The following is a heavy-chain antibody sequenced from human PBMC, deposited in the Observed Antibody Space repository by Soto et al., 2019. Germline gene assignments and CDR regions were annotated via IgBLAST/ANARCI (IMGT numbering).Heavy chain of an antibody. CDR1: GYTFTAYQ. V-gene: IGHV1-2*04. CDR2: INPNTGAT. Sequence: QVQLVQSGAEVKKPGASVKVSCKPSGYTFTAYQIHLVRQVPGQGLEWMGWINPNTGATNYAQKFQGWVTMTRVTSISTAYMELSSLKSDDTAVYYCARYVYYGDYFDYWGQGTLVTVSS. D-gene: IGHD4-17*01. J-gene: IGHJ4*02. CDR3: ARYVYYGDYFDY.